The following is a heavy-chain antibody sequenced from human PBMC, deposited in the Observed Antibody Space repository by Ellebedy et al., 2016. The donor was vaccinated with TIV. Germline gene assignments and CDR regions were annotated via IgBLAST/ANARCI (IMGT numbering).Heavy chain of an antibody. D-gene: IGHD4-17*01. CDR2: ISWDGGST. Sequence: PGGSLRLSCAASGFTFDDYTMHWVRQAPGKGLEWVSLISWDGGSTYYADSVKGRFTISRDNSKNSLYLQMNSLRTEDTALYYCAKGLERYGDYVGDYWGQGTLVTVSS. V-gene: IGHV3-43*01. J-gene: IGHJ4*02. CDR3: AKGLERYGDYVGDY. CDR1: GFTFDDYT.